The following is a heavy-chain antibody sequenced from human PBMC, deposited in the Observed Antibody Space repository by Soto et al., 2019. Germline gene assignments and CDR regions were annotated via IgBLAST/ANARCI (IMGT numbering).Heavy chain of an antibody. V-gene: IGHV3-23*01. D-gene: IGHD6-19*01. CDR1: GFTFSNFA. J-gene: IGHJ4*02. CDR3: AKTAEAVAGTVYGY. CDR2: IGGGGGRP. Sequence: EVQLLESGGGLVQPGRSLRLSCAASGFTFSNFAMGWVRQAPGKGLEWVSSIGGGGGRPYYADSVKGRFTISRDNSKNTLYQQMNSLRADDTALYYCAKTAEAVAGTVYGYWGQGTLVTVSS.